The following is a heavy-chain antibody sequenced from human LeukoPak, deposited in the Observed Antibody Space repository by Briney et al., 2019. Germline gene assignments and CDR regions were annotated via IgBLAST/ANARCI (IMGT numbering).Heavy chain of an antibody. V-gene: IGHV5-51*01. CDR3: ARRGEAMDPFDY. J-gene: IGHJ4*02. CDR1: GYSFTSYW. Sequence: GESLKISFKDSGYSFTSYWIGWVRQMPGKGLEWMGIIYPGDSDTRYSPSFQGQVTISADKSINTAYRQWSSLKASDTAIYYCARRGEAMDPFDYWGQGTLVTVSS. D-gene: IGHD5-18*01. CDR2: IYPGDSDT.